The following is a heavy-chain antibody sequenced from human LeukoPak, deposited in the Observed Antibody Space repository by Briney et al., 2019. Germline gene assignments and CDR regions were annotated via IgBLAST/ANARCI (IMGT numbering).Heavy chain of an antibody. Sequence: ASVKVSCKASGYTFTGYYMHWVRQAPGQGLEWMGWINPNSGGTNYAQKFQGRVTMTRDTSISTAYMELSRLRSDDTAVDYCARDRRSLSRISRAFDIWGQGTMVTVSS. V-gene: IGHV1-2*02. D-gene: IGHD2-15*01. CDR2: INPNSGGT. CDR3: ARDRRSLSRISRAFDI. J-gene: IGHJ3*02. CDR1: GYTFTGYY.